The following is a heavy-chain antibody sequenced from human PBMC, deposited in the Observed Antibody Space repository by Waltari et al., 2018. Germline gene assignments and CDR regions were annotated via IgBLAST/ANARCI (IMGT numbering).Heavy chain of an antibody. Sequence: EVQLVESGGGLVQPGGSLRLSCAASGFPFGSHWMHWVRQVPGKGLVWVSRINSDGTITAYAESVKGRFTISRDNVENTLYLHMSSLRAEDTAIYYCAKECVDTAICDYWSQGSLVTVSS. J-gene: IGHJ4*02. CDR2: INSDGTIT. D-gene: IGHD5-18*01. CDR3: AKECVDTAICDY. CDR1: GFPFGSHW. V-gene: IGHV3-74*01.